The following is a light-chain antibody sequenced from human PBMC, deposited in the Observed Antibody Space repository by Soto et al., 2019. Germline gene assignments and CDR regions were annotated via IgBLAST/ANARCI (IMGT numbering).Light chain of an antibody. J-gene: IGLJ2*01. Sequence: QSALTQPAFVSGSPGQSITISCTGTSSDVGSYILVSWYQQHPGKAPKLMFYEGTKRPSGVSNRFSGSTSGNTASLTISGLQAEDEADYYCCSYAGNSNWVFGGGTKLTVL. CDR3: CSYAGNSNWV. CDR1: SSDVGSYIL. CDR2: EGT. V-gene: IGLV2-23*01.